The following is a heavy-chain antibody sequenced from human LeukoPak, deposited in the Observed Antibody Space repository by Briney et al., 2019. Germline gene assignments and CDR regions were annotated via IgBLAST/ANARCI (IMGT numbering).Heavy chain of an antibody. V-gene: IGHV4-59*01. CDR2: IYYSGST. CDR3: ARDIDNFREIFAFDI. CDR1: GGSISSYY. D-gene: IGHD5-24*01. Sequence: SETLSLTCTVSGGSISSYYWSWIRQPPGKGLEWIGYIYYSGSTNYNSSLKSRVTISVDTAKNQFSLKLSSVTAADTAVYYCARDIDNFREIFAFDIWGQGTMVTVSS. J-gene: IGHJ3*02.